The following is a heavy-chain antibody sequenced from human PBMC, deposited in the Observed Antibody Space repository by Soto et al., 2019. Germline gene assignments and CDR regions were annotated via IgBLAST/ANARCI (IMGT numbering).Heavy chain of an antibody. Sequence: SETLSLTGTVSGGSMRNVYWSWIRQPPGKRLEWIGFIFHSGNAKYNPSLKSRVTISIDTSKSQFSLSLDSVTAADTAVYFCARAHAPTLPFDYWGLGTLVTVSS. J-gene: IGHJ4*01. CDR2: IFHSGNA. D-gene: IGHD2-15*01. V-gene: IGHV4-59*01. CDR1: GGSMRNVY. CDR3: ARAHAPTLPFDY.